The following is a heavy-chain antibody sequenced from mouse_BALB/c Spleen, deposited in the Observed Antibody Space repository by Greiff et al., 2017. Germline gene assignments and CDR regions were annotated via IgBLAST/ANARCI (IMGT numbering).Heavy chain of an antibody. J-gene: IGHJ4*01. CDR3: ASSYYGNYEGYAMDY. V-gene: IGHV5-4*02. CDR2: ISDGGSYT. CDR1: GFTFSDYY. D-gene: IGHD2-10*01. Sequence: DVMLVESGGGLVKPGGSLKLSCAASGFTFSDYYMYWVRQTPEKRLEWVATISDGGSYTYYPDSVKGRFTISRDNAKNNLYLQMSSLKSEDTAMYYCASSYYGNYEGYAMDYWGQGTSVTVSS.